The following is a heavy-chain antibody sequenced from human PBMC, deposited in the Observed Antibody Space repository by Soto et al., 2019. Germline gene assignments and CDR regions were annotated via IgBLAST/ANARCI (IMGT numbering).Heavy chain of an antibody. CDR2: ITPVFVTP. Sequence: QVQLVQSGAEVKKPGSSVKVSCKASGGTFSSSAINWVRQAPGQGLEWMGEITPVFVTPTYAQKFQGRVTISAALPPGSLYLEAGTPPPAPPPFYFFWKGRPTPPPENFHFDIWGQGTMVTVSS. CDR3: WKGRPTPPPENFHFDI. J-gene: IGHJ3*02. D-gene: IGHD1-7*01. V-gene: IGHV1-69*01. CDR1: GGTFSSSA.